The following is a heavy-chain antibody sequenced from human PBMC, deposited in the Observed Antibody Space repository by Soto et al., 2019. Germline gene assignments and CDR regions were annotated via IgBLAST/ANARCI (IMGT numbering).Heavy chain of an antibody. Sequence: SETLSLTCAVSGDPISSSKWWTWVRQTPGKGLEWIGKIDQNGITNYNPSLESRVTILKDNSKNQLSLKLTSVTAVDSAVNYCARLNRDYYYYGMDVWGQGATVTVSS. CDR2: IDQNGIT. V-gene: IGHV4-4*02. CDR1: GDPISSSKW. CDR3: ARLNRDYYYYGMDV. J-gene: IGHJ6*02.